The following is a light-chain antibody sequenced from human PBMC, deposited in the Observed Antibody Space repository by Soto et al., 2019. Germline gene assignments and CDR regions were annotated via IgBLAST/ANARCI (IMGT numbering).Light chain of an antibody. CDR2: GAF. J-gene: IGKJ1*01. CDR1: QSVSSN. Sequence: EIVMTQSPATLSVSPGERATLSCRASQSVSSNLAWYQQKPGQAPRLLIYGAFTRATGIPARFSGNGSGTEFTHTISSLQSEDFAVYYCQQYNNWPPTFGQGTKVDIK. V-gene: IGKV3-15*01. CDR3: QQYNNWPPT.